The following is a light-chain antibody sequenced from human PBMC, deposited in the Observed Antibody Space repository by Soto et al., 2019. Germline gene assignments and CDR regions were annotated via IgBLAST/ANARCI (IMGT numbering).Light chain of an antibody. CDR3: QQYDRSPRT. V-gene: IGKV3-20*01. CDR1: QTINNRY. J-gene: IGKJ1*01. CDR2: GAS. Sequence: EIVLTQSPGTLSLSPGERATLSCRASQTINNRYLAWYQQKPGQAPRLLIYGASSRATGIPDRFSGSGSGTDFTLTISRLEPEDFAVFYCQQYDRSPRTFGQGTKVDIK.